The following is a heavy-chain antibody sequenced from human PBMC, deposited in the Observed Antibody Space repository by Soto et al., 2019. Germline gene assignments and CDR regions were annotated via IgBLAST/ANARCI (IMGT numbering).Heavy chain of an antibody. J-gene: IGHJ4*02. Sequence: SETLSLTCTVSGGSIRSSNDFWGWIRQPPGKGLEWIGSFYYTGSTYYNPSLKSRVTISVDTSKNQFSLKLNSVTAADSAVYFCARLEGLATISYYFDFWGPGALVTVSS. CDR3: ARLEGLATISYYFDF. CDR1: GGSIRSSNDF. V-gene: IGHV4-39*01. CDR2: FYYTGST. D-gene: IGHD3-9*01.